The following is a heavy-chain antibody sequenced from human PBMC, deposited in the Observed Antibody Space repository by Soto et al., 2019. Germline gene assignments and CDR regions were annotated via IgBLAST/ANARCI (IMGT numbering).Heavy chain of an antibody. V-gene: IGHV3-43*01. CDR3: ASSQGDY. CDR1: GFTFDDHN. J-gene: IGHJ4*02. CDR2: ISWDGETT. Sequence: EVHLVESGGVAVKPGGSLRLSCAASGFTFDDHNMHWIRQGPGKGLEWVSLISWDGETTFYADSVKGRFTVSRDNTINFLYLQMSALTTEDSGLYYCASSQGDYWGQGTLVTVAS.